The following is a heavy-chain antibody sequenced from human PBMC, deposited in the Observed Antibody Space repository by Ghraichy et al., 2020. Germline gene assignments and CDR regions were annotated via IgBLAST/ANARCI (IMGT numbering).Heavy chain of an antibody. V-gene: IGHV4-39*02. J-gene: IGHJ4*02. CDR3: ARDRTKGVNDY. Sequence: ESLSISCTVSGGSISSSSYYWGWIRQPPGKGLEWIGSIYYSGSTYYNPSLKGRVTISVDTSKNQFSLKVNSLTAADTAVYYCARDRTKGVNDYWGQGTLVTVSS. CDR2: IYYSGST. D-gene: IGHD2-21*01. CDR1: GGSISSSSYY.